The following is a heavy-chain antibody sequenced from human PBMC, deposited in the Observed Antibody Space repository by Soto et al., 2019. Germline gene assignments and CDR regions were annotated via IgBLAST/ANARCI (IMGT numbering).Heavy chain of an antibody. CDR1: GGTFSSYA. D-gene: IGHD6-6*01. CDR3: AREYSGSSGYYYYYGMDV. V-gene: IGHV1-69*06. J-gene: IGHJ6*02. Sequence: QVQLVQSGAEVKKPGSSVKVSCKASGGTFSSYAISWVRQAPGQGLEWMGGIIPIFGTANYAQKFQGRVTITADKSTSTAYMELSSLRSEDTAVYYCAREYSGSSGYYYYYGMDVWGQGTTVTVSS. CDR2: IIPIFGTA.